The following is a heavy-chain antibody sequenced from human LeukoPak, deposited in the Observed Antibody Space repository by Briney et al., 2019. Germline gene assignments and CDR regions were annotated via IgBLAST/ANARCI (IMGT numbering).Heavy chain of an antibody. CDR3: ARDPYGSGSYYMFWFDP. J-gene: IGHJ5*02. Sequence: GGSLRLSCAASGFTFSSYSMNWVRQAPGKGLEWVSSISSSSSYIYCADSVKGRFTISRDNAKNSLYLQMNSLRAEDTAVYYCARDPYGSGSYYMFWFDPWGQGTLVTVSS. CDR2: ISSSSSYI. D-gene: IGHD3-10*01. CDR1: GFTFSSYS. V-gene: IGHV3-21*01.